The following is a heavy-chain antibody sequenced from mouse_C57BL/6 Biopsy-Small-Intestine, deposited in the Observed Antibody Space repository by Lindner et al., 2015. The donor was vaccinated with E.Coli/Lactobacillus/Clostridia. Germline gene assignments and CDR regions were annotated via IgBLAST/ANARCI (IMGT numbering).Heavy chain of an antibody. D-gene: IGHD4-1*01. CDR3: ARRGTDFFAMDY. Sequence: VQLQESGGGLVKPGGSRKLSCVASGFTFSDNGMHWVRQAPEKGLEWIAYINSVSSTIYYADTVKGRFTISRDNAKNTLFMQMTSLRSEDTAMYYCARRGTDFFAMDYWGQGTSVTVSS. V-gene: IGHV5-17*01. CDR1: GFTFSDNG. J-gene: IGHJ4*01. CDR2: INSVSSTI.